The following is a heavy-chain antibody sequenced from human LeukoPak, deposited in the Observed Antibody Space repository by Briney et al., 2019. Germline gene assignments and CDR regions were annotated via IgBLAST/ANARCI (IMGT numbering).Heavy chain of an antibody. D-gene: IGHD1-26*01. Sequence: GRSLKPSCAASGFAFRTYSMHCVRQAPGNWLEWLAVVTIDGTEQHYTDSVKGQFTVSRDNSKKTLYLQMISLRLEDTAFYYCAREERVGATYYLDAWGRGTLVTVSS. J-gene: IGHJ4*02. CDR2: VTIDGTEQ. CDR1: GFAFRTYS. V-gene: IGHV3-30*04. CDR3: AREERVGATYYLDA.